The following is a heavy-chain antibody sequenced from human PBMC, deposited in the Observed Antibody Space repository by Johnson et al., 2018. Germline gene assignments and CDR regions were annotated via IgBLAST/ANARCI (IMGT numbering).Heavy chain of an antibody. CDR2: ISWNSGSI. D-gene: IGHD3-16*01. Sequence: VQLVESGGGLVQPGRSXRLSCAASGFTFDVYAMHWVRPATGKGLEWVSGISWNSGSIGYADSVMGRFNISRDNAKNSLYLQMNSLRDEDTPLYYCAKDRGFIMIMFGGPGDAFDIWGQGTMVTVSS. CDR3: AKDRGFIMIMFGGPGDAFDI. CDR1: GFTFDVYA. J-gene: IGHJ3*02. V-gene: IGHV3-9*01.